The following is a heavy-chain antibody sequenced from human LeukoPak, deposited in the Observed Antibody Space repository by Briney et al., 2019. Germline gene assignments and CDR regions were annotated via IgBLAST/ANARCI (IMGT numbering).Heavy chain of an antibody. D-gene: IGHD2-8*01. CDR1: GYTFTSYA. Sequence: ASVKVSCKASGYTFTSYAMNWVRQAPGQGLEWMGWINPNSGGTNYAQKFQGRVTMTRDTSISTAYMELSRLRSDDTAVYYCARDQGTSPPEDYWGQGTLVTVSS. CDR2: INPNSGGT. CDR3: ARDQGTSPPEDY. V-gene: IGHV1-2*02. J-gene: IGHJ4*02.